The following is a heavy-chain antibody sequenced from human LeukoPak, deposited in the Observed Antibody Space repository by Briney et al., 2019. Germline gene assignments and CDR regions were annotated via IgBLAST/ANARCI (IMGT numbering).Heavy chain of an antibody. CDR2: IYYSGST. J-gene: IGHJ4*02. V-gene: IGHV4-59*01. D-gene: IGHD6-19*01. CDR1: GGSISSYY. CDR3: ARDQAGPYSSGWHYFDY. Sequence: SETLSLTCTVSGGSISSYYWSWIRQPPGKGLEWIGYIYYSGSTNYSPSLKSRVTISVDTSKNQFSLKLSSVTAADTAVYYCARDQAGPYSSGWHYFDYWGQGTLVTVSS.